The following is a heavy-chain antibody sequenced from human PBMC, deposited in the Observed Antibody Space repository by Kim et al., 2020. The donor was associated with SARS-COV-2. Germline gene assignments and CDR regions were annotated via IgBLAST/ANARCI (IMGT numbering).Heavy chain of an antibody. J-gene: IGHJ6*02. D-gene: IGHD2-15*01. CDR3: ARGLMYCSGSSCPLGGMDV. V-gene: IGHV3-21*01. Sequence: GGSLRLSCAASGFTFSSYSMNWVRQAPGEGLEWVSSISSSSGSYIYYADSVTGRFTISRDNAKNSLYLQMNSLRAEDTAVYYCARGLMYCSGSSCPLGGMDVWGQGTTVTVSS. CDR1: GFTFSSYS. CDR2: ISSSSGSYI.